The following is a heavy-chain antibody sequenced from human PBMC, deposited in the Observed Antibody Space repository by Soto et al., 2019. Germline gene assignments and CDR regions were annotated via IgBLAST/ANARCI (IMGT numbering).Heavy chain of an antibody. D-gene: IGHD3-3*01. J-gene: IGHJ5*02. CDR2: ISGSGGST. Sequence: PGGSLRLSCAASGFTFSSYAMSWVRQAPGKGLEWVSAISGSGGSTYYADSVKGRFTISRDNSKNTLYLQMNSLRAEDTAVYYCAKDLPRSYYDFWSGSANWFDPWGQGTLVTVSS. CDR1: GFTFSSYA. CDR3: AKDLPRSYYDFWSGSANWFDP. V-gene: IGHV3-23*01.